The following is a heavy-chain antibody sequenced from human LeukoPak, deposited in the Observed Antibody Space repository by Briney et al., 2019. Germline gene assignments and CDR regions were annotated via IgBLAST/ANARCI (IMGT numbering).Heavy chain of an antibody. Sequence: ASVKVSCKASGYTFTSYAMNWVRQAPGQGLEWMGWINTNTRNPTYAQGFTGRFVFSLDTSVSTAYLQISSLKAEDTAVYYCARDQHCSSTSCFYYYGMDVWGQGTTVTVSS. D-gene: IGHD2-2*01. CDR1: GYTFTSYA. V-gene: IGHV7-4-1*02. J-gene: IGHJ6*02. CDR3: ARDQHCSSTSCFYYYGMDV. CDR2: INTNTRNP.